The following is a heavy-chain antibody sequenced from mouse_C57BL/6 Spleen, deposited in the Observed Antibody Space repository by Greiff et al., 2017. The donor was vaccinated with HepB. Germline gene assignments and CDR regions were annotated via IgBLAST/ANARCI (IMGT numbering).Heavy chain of an antibody. CDR1: GFTFSDYY. Sequence: EVKLVESGGGLVQPGGSLKLSCAASGFTFSDYYMYWVRQTPEKRLEWVAYISNGGGSTYYPDTVKGRFTISRDNAKNTLYLQMSRLKSEDTAMYYCARLYGRGYFDVWGTGTTVTVSS. D-gene: IGHD1-1*01. CDR2: ISNGGGST. V-gene: IGHV5-12*01. CDR3: ARLYGRGYFDV. J-gene: IGHJ1*03.